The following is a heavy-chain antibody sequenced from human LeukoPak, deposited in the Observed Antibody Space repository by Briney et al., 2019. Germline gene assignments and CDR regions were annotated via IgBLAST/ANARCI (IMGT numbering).Heavy chain of an antibody. V-gene: IGHV1-18*01. Sequence: ASVKVSCKASDYTFTSYGITWVRQAPGQGLEWMGSISPYNGNTNYAQKFQGRVTMTTDTSTRTAYMELRSLRSDDTAVYYCARGLEWLTRRHTWFDPWGQGTLVTVSS. CDR2: ISPYNGNT. D-gene: IGHD3-3*01. CDR3: ARGLEWLTRRHTWFDP. J-gene: IGHJ5*02. CDR1: DYTFTSYG.